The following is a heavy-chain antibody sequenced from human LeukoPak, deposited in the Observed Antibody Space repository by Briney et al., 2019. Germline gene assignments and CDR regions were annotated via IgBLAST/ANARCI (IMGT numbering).Heavy chain of an antibody. J-gene: IGHJ5*02. D-gene: IGHD2-2*02. V-gene: IGHV3-30*01. Sequence: GRSLRLSCAASGFTFSSYAMHWVRQAPGKGLEWVAVISYNASNKYYADSVKGRFTISRDNSKNTLYLQMNSLRAEDTAVYYCARDTVDIVVVPAAIPGNWFDPWGQGTLVTVSS. CDR3: ARDTVDIVVVPAAIPGNWFDP. CDR2: ISYNASNK. CDR1: GFTFSSYA.